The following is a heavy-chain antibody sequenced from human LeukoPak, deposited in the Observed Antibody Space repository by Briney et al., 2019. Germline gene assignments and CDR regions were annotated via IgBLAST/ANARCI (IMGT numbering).Heavy chain of an antibody. Sequence: SETLSLTCTVSGCAISGSPYYWGWIRQPPGKGLEWIGSTSYSGSTYYNPSLKSRVTISVDTSKNQFSLKLTSVTAADTAVYYCARAYSSGWYNDFDPWGQGTLVIVSS. V-gene: IGHV4-39*01. D-gene: IGHD6-19*01. CDR3: ARAYSSGWYNDFDP. CDR1: GCAISGSPYY. CDR2: TSYSGST. J-gene: IGHJ5*02.